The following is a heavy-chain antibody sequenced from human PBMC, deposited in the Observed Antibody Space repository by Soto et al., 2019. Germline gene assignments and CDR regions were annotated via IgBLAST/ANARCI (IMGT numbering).Heavy chain of an antibody. V-gene: IGHV4-59*01. CDR2: IYYSGST. Sequence: SETLSLTCTVSGGSISSYYWSWIRQPPGKGLEWIGYIYYSGSTNYNPSLKSRVTISVDTSKNQFSLKLSSVTAADTAVYYCARDVTGDYYYDYMDVWGKGTTVTVSS. D-gene: IGHD7-27*01. J-gene: IGHJ6*03. CDR3: ARDVTGDYYYDYMDV. CDR1: GGSISSYY.